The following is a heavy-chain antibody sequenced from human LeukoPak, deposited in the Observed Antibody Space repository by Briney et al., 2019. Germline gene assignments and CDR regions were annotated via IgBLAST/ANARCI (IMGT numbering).Heavy chain of an antibody. D-gene: IGHD3-3*01. CDR2: ISYDGSNK. V-gene: IGHV3-30*01. CDR3: ARAPFGVVNPYYFDY. CDR1: GFTFSSYA. Sequence: GGSLRLSCVASGFTFSSYAMHWVRQAPGKGLEWVAVISYDGSNKYYADSVKGRFTISRDNSKNTLYLQMNSLRAEDTAVYYCARAPFGVVNPYYFDYWGQGTLVTVSS. J-gene: IGHJ4*02.